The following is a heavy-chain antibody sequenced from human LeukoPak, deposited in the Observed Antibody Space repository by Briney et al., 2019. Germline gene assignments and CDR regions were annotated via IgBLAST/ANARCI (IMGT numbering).Heavy chain of an antibody. CDR1: GYTFTSYA. CDR3: ARVPITMVRGAIMGGFDY. D-gene: IGHD3-10*01. Sequence: ASVKVSCKASGYTFTSYAMHWVRQAPGQRLEWMGWINAGNGNTKYSQKFQGRVTITRDTSASTAYMELSSPRSEDTAVYYCARVPITMVRGAIMGGFDYWGQGTLVTVSS. J-gene: IGHJ4*02. V-gene: IGHV1-3*01. CDR2: INAGNGNT.